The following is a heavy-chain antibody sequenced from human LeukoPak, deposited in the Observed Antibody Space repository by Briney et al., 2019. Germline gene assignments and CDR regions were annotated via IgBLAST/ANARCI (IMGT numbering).Heavy chain of an antibody. CDR1: GYTITSCD. V-gene: IGHV1-8*01. CDR2: INPNSGNT. Sequence: ASVKVFCRASGYTITSCDINWVRQATGQGLEGMGWINPNSGNTGYAQKFQGRVTMTRYTSISTAYMELSSLRSEDTAVYYCARDPLGHCSSSNCYARMEFDYWGQGTLVTVSS. CDR3: ARDPLGHCSSSNCYARMEFDY. D-gene: IGHD2-2*01. J-gene: IGHJ4*02.